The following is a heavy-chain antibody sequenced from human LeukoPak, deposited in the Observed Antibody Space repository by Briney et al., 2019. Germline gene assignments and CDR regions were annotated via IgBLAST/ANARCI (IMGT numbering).Heavy chain of an antibody. CDR1: GGSFSGYY. CDR2: INYSGST. D-gene: IGHD3-22*01. V-gene: IGHV4-34*01. CDR3: ASYYDSTGTFDY. Sequence: SETLSLTCAGYGGSFSGYYWSWIRQPPGKGLEWIGEINYSGSTNYNPALKSRVTISVDTSKNQLSLRLSSVTAADTAVYYCASYYDSTGTFDYWGQGTLVTVSS. J-gene: IGHJ4*02.